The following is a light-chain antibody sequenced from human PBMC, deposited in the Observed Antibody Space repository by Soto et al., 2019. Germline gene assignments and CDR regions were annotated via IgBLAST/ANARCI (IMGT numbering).Light chain of an antibody. V-gene: IGKV1-5*01. CDR3: QQYETFSGT. CDR1: LPISNY. Sequence: DIQMTQSPSSLSASVGDRVTITCRASLPISNYLAWYQQKPGEAPKLLIYDASALPRGVPSRFSGSGSGTKFTLTIASLQPDDFATYYCQQYETFSGTFGQGTKVDIK. CDR2: DAS. J-gene: IGKJ1*01.